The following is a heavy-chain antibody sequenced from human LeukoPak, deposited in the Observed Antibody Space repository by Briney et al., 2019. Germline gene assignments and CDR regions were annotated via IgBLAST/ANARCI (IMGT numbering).Heavy chain of an antibody. CDR1: GFPFNSHH. J-gene: IGHJ4*02. CDR2: ISSGSNAI. V-gene: IGHV3-48*01. D-gene: IGHD2-8*01. CDR3: AKNGGSFDY. Sequence: PGGSLRLSCAASGFPFNSHHMNWVRQAPGRGLEWISYISSGSNAIYYADSVKGRFTTSRDNAKSSLYLHMNSLRAEDSAVYYCAKNGGSFDYWGQGALVTVSS.